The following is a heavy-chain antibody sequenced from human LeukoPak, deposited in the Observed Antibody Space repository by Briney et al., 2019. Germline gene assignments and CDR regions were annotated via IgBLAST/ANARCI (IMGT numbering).Heavy chain of an antibody. CDR2: ISGSGDDT. J-gene: IGHJ4*02. Sequence: GGSLRLSCAASGFTFTDSYMTWVRQAPGKGLEWLSYISGSGDDTNYADSVRGRFTISRDNAKNSLYLQMNSLRAEDTAVYYCARELAAAVDYWGQGTLVAVSS. V-gene: IGHV3-11*06. CDR3: ARELAAAVDY. D-gene: IGHD6-13*01. CDR1: GFTFTDSY.